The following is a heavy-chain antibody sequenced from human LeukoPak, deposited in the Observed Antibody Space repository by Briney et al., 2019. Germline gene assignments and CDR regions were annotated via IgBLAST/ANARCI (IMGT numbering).Heavy chain of an antibody. CDR2: IYSGGST. CDR1: GFTVSSNY. J-gene: IGHJ6*03. CDR3: ARDGREVKYYYYMDV. D-gene: IGHD1-26*01. Sequence: PGGSLRLSCAASGFTVSSNYMSWVRQAPGKGLEWVSVIYSGGSTCYADSVKSRFTTSRDKSKITIYLQMNSLKAEETGVYYCARDGREVKYYYYMDVWGKGNTVTVSS. V-gene: IGHV3-53*01.